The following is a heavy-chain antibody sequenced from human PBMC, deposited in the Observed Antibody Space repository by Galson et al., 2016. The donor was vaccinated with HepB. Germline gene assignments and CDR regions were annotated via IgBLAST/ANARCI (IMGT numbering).Heavy chain of an antibody. J-gene: IGHJ6*02. V-gene: IGHV4-39*01. CDR3: AGHVRPDYYYYGMDV. CDR2: IYYSGST. CDR1: GGSISRSSSY. Sequence: SETLSLTCTVSGGSISRSSSYWGWIRQPPGKGLEWIGSIYYSGSTYYNPSLKSRVTISADTSKNEFSLRLSSVTAADTAVYFCAGHVRPDYYYYGMDVWGQGTTVTVSS.